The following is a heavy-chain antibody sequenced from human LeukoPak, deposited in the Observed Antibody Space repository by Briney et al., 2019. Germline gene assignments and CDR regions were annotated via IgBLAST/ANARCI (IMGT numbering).Heavy chain of an antibody. V-gene: IGHV3-23*01. CDR2: ISGSGEIT. Sequence: GGSLRLSCVASGFTFSTYAMSWVRQAPGKGLEWVSDISGSGEITDYADSVKGRFTISRDNSKNTVYLQMNSLRVEDTAVYYCAKTLSPSRVYYYDSSGYLGSGFDYWGQGTLVTVSS. CDR1: GFTFSTYA. D-gene: IGHD3-22*01. CDR3: AKTLSPSRVYYYDSSGYLGSGFDY. J-gene: IGHJ4*02.